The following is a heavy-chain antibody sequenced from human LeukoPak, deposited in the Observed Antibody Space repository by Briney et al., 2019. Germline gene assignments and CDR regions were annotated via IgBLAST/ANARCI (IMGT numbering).Heavy chain of an antibody. CDR2: IYPGDSDT. CDR1: GYSFTSYW. V-gene: IGHV5-51*01. D-gene: IGHD2-15*01. CDR3: ARRASSLHRYYYGKDG. J-gene: IGHJ6*02. Sequence: GESLKISCKGSGYSFTSYWIGWVRQMPGKGLEWMGIIYPGDSDTRYSPSFQGQVTISADKYISTAYLQWSSLKASDTAIYYCARRASSLHRYYYGKDGWGQGTTVTVSS.